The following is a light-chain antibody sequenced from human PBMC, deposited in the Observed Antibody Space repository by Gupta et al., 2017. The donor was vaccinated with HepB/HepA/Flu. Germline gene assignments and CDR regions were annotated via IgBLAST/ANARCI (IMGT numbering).Light chain of an antibody. CDR2: YDN. CDR3: QVWDSSSDHL. V-gene: IGLV3-21*04. CDR1: NIGSKS. Sequence: SYVLTQPPSVSVAPGKTARITCGGNNIGSKSVHWYQQKPGQAPVLVIYYDNDRPSGIPERFSGSNSGNTATLTISRVEAGDEADYYCQVWDSSSDHLFGGGTKLTVL. J-gene: IGLJ2*01.